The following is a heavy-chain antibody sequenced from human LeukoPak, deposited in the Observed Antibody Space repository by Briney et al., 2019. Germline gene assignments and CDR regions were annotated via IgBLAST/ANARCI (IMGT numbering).Heavy chain of an antibody. CDR1: GFTFSSYE. CDR2: ISSSDSTI. CDR3: AELGITMIGAV. V-gene: IGHV3-48*03. D-gene: IGHD3-10*02. J-gene: IGHJ6*04. Sequence: GGSLRLSCAACGFTFSSYEMNWVRRAPGKGLEWVSYISSSDSTIYYADSVKGRFTISRDNAKNSLYLQMNSLRAEDTAVYYCAELGITMIGAVWGKGTTVTISS.